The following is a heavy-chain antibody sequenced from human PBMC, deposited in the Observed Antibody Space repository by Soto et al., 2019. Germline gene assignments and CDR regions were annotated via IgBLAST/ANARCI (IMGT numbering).Heavy chain of an antibody. V-gene: IGHV3-11*01. CDR1: GFTFSDYY. Sequence: PGGSLRLSCAASGFTFSDYYLSWIRQAPGKGLEWVSHISKSATTTYYADSVKGRFTIPRDNAKKSLYLQMNSLRAEDTAVYYCARAKMGLYDSSGFWPESWGQGTLVTVSS. J-gene: IGHJ5*02. D-gene: IGHD3-22*01. CDR3: ARAKMGLYDSSGFWPES. CDR2: ISKSATTT.